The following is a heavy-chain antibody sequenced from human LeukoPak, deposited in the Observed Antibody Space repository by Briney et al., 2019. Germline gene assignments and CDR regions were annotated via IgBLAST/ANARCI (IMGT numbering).Heavy chain of an antibody. CDR2: IYSGGST. J-gene: IGHJ4*02. CDR1: GFTVSSNY. Sequence: GGSLRLSCAASGFTVSSNYMSWVRRAPGKGLEWVSVIYSGGSTYYADSVKGRFTISRDNAKNSLYLQMNSLRAEDTAVYYCARDPALRFLEWLLNYWGQGTLVTVSS. V-gene: IGHV3-53*01. CDR3: ARDPALRFLEWLLNY. D-gene: IGHD3-3*01.